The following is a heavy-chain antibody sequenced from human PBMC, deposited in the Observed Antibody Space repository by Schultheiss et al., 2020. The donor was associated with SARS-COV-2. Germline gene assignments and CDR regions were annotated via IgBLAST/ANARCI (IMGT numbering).Heavy chain of an antibody. V-gene: IGHV6-1*01. J-gene: IGHJ6*02. Sequence: SETLSLTCAISGDSVSSNSAAWNWIRQSPSRGLEWLGRTYYRSKWYNDYAVSVKSRITINPDTSKNQFSLKLSSVTAADTAVYYCARGRGYCSGGGCYLPTHYYYYGMDVWGQGTTVTVSS. D-gene: IGHD2-15*01. CDR1: GDSVSSNSAA. CDR3: ARGRGYCSGGGCYLPTHYYYYGMDV. CDR2: TYYRSKWYN.